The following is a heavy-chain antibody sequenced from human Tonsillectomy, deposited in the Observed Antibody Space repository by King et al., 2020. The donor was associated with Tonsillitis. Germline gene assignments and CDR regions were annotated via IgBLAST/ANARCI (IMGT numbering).Heavy chain of an antibody. Sequence: QLQESGPGLVKPSETLSLTCTVSGGSISSNNYYWGWIRQPPGKGLEWIGSIYYSGSTYYNPSLKSRVTISVDTSKNQFSLKLSSVTAADTRVYYWSRHWVSSGWFRYFDYWGQGTLVTVSS. J-gene: IGHJ4*02. V-gene: IGHV4-39*01. CDR2: IYYSGST. D-gene: IGHD6-19*01. CDR1: GGSISSNNYY. CDR3: SRHWVSSGWFRYFDY.